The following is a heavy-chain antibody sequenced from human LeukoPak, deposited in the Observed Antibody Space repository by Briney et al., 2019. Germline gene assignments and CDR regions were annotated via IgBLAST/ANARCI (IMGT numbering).Heavy chain of an antibody. CDR2: IYYSGST. D-gene: IGHD6-19*01. CDR3: ARLIAVTGSAAFDI. Sequence: SSETLSLTCTVSGGSISSYYWSWIRQPPGKGLEWIGYIYYSGSTNYNPSLKSRVTISVDTSKNQFSLKLSSVTAADTAVYYCARLIAVTGSAAFDIWGQGTMVTVSS. CDR1: GGSISSYY. V-gene: IGHV4-59*08. J-gene: IGHJ3*02.